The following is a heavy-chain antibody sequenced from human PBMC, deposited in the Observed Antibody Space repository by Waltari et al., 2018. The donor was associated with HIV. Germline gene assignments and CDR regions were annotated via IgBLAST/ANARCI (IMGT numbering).Heavy chain of an antibody. D-gene: IGHD3-3*01. Sequence: QVQLQESGPGLVKPSQTLSLTCTVSGGSISSGAYYWSWIRQPPGKGLEWIGYIYYSGSTYYNPSLKSRVTISVDTSKNQFSLKLSSVTAADTAVYYCARDCCDFWSGYSRHYYYGMDVWGQGTTVTVSS. V-gene: IGHV4-30-4*01. J-gene: IGHJ6*02. CDR1: GGSISSGAYY. CDR3: ARDCCDFWSGYSRHYYYGMDV. CDR2: IYYSGST.